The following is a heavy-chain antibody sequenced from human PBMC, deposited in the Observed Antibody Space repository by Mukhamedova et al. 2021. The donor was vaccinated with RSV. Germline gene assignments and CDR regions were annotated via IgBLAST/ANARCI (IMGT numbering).Heavy chain of an antibody. CDR2: ST. V-gene: IGHV4-30-2*04. J-gene: IGHJ3*02. Sequence: STYYNPSLKSRVTISVDTSKNQFSLKLSSVTAADTAAYYCARAGYYDSSGYYERGAFDIWGPGTMVTVS. D-gene: IGHD3-22*01. CDR3: ARAGYYDSSGYYERGAFDI.